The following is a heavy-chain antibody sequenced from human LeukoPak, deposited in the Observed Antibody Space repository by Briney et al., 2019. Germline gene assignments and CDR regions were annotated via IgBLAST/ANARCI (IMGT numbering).Heavy chain of an antibody. V-gene: IGHV1-46*01. CDR2: INPSGGST. Sequence: ASVKGSCKASGYTFTSYYMHWVRQAPGQGLEWMGIINPSGGSTSYAQKFQGRVTMTRDTSTSTVYMELSSLRSEDTAVYYCARARGGQWLVLGYYFDYWGQGTLVTVSS. J-gene: IGHJ4*02. D-gene: IGHD6-19*01. CDR3: ARARGGQWLVLGYYFDY. CDR1: GYTFTSYY.